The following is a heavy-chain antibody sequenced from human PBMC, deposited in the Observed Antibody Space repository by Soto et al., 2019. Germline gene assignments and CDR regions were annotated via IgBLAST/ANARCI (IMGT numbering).Heavy chain of an antibody. J-gene: IGHJ4*02. V-gene: IGHV3-53*04. CDR3: ARGGTYYSAGEY. Sequence: PGGSLRLSCAASGFSVSSNYMSWVRQAPGKGLEWVSVIYTDDSTHYADSVKGRFTISRHNSKNTVYLQMSSLRDEDTAVYYCARGGTYYSAGEYWGQGTQVTVSS. CDR1: GFSVSSNY. CDR2: IYTDDST. D-gene: IGHD1-26*01.